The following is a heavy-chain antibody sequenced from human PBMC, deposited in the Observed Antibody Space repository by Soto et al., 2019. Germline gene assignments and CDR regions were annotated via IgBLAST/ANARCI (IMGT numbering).Heavy chain of an antibody. D-gene: IGHD3-3*01. CDR1: GFTFSSYG. Sequence: GGSLRLSCGASGFTFSSYGMHWVRQAPGKGLEWVAVIWYDGSNKYYADSVKGRFTISRDNSKNTLYLQMNSLRAEDTAVYYCARGYDFWSGLNGMDVWGQGTTVTVSS. CDR3: ARGYDFWSGLNGMDV. CDR2: IWYDGSNK. V-gene: IGHV3-33*01. J-gene: IGHJ6*02.